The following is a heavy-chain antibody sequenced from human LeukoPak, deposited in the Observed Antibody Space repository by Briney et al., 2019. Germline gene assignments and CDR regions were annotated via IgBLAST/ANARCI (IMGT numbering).Heavy chain of an antibody. CDR3: ARALTYDFWSGYYGY. D-gene: IGHD3-3*01. CDR2: INPNSGGT. CDR1: GYTFTSYG. Sequence: ASVKVSCKASGYTFTSYGISWVRQAPGQGLEWMGWINPNSGGTNYAQKFQGRVTMTRDTSISTAYMELSRLRSDDTAVYYCARALTYDFWSGYYGYWGQGTLVTVSS. J-gene: IGHJ4*02. V-gene: IGHV1-2*02.